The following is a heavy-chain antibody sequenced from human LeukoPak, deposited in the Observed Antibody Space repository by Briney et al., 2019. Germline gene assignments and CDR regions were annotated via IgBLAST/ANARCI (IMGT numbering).Heavy chain of an antibody. CDR3: AENGPWSLKY. CDR1: GGFISNINW. J-gene: IGHJ4*02. V-gene: IGHV4-4*02. Sequence: SETLSLTCAVSGGFISNINWWSWVRQPPGRGLEWIGEVHQSGVNNYNPSLKSRVTISLDKSNNQFSLKLNSVTAADTAVYFCAENGPWSLKYWGQGTLVTVSS. CDR2: VHQSGVN. D-gene: IGHD2-15*01.